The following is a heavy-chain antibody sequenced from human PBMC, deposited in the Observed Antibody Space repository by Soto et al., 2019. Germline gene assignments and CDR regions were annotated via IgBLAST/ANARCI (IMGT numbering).Heavy chain of an antibody. CDR1: GFTFSSYS. V-gene: IGHV3-21*01. J-gene: IGHJ4*02. D-gene: IGHD6-19*01. Sequence: PGGSLRLSCAASGFTFSSYSMNWVRQAPGKGLEWVSSISSSSSYIYYADSVKGRFTISRDNAKNSLYLQMNSLRAEDTAVYYCARTSQWLVSEPIDYWGQGTLVTVSS. CDR3: ARTSQWLVSEPIDY. CDR2: ISSSSSYI.